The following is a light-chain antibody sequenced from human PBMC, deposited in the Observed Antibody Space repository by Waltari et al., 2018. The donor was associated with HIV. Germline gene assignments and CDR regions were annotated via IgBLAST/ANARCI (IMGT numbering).Light chain of an antibody. J-gene: IGLJ2*01. CDR3: SSYAGRNNRLV. Sequence: QSALTQPPSASGSPGQSVTISCTGTRNDVGNYAYVSWYQQHQGKAPKLLIDEVNQRPSGVPDRFSVSKSDNTASLTVSGLQAEDEANYYCSSYAGRNNRLVFGGGTKVTVL. CDR2: EVN. CDR1: RNDVGNYAY. V-gene: IGLV2-8*01.